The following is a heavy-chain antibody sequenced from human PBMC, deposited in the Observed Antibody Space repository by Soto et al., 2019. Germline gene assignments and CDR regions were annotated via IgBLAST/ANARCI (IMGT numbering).Heavy chain of an antibody. V-gene: IGHV1-8*01. CDR2: MNANSGNT. J-gene: IGHJ6*02. CDR1: GYTFTSYD. Sequence: QVQLVQSGAEVKKPGASVKVSCKASGYTFTSYDINWVRQATGQGLEWMGWMNANSGNTGYAQKFQGRVTMTRNTSISTAYMELSSLRSEDTAVYYCASLQSAASPYFYCYGMDVWGQGTTVTVSS. CDR3: ASLQSAASPYFYCYGMDV. D-gene: IGHD6-13*01.